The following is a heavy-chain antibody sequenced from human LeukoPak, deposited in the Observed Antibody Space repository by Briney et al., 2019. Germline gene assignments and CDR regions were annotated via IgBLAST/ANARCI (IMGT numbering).Heavy chain of an antibody. CDR3: ARDRDIVVVPAAIFSGPYYYYYGMDV. CDR1: GFTFSSYW. D-gene: IGHD2-2*01. V-gene: IGHV3-74*01. Sequence: GGSLRLSCAASGFTFSSYWMHWVRQAPGKGLVWVSRINSDGSSTSYADSVKGRFTISRGNAKNTLYLQMNSLRAEDTAVYYCARDRDIVVVPAAIFSGPYYYYYGMDVWGKGTTVTVSS. CDR2: INSDGSST. J-gene: IGHJ6*04.